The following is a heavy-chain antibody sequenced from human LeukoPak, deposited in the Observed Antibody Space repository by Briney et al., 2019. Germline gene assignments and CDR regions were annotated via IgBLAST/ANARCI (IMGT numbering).Heavy chain of an antibody. J-gene: IGHJ4*02. V-gene: IGHV5-51*01. CDR2: IYPSDSDT. Sequence: GESLKISCKASGYSFSNYWIGWVRQMPGKGLEWMGIIYPSDSDTRYSPSFQGQVTISADKSISTAYLQWSSLKASDTAMYYCARLSNSGYDFWGQGALVTVSS. D-gene: IGHD5-12*01. CDR3: ARLSNSGYDF. CDR1: GYSFSNYW.